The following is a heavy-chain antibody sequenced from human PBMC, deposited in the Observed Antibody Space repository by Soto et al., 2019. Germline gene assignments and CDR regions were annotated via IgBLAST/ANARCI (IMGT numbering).Heavy chain of an antibody. CDR3: ASLGYCSGGNCEFYYYYYGMDV. CDR1: GFTFSTYA. CDR2: ISNDGSNE. J-gene: IGHJ6*02. D-gene: IGHD2-15*01. Sequence: GGSLRLSCVASGFTFSTYAMHWVRQAPGKGLEWVAVISNDGSNEYYGDSVKGRLTISRDNSKNTLYLQMNSLRAEDTAVYFCASLGYCSGGNCEFYYYYYGMDVWGQGTTVTVSS. V-gene: IGHV3-30-3*01.